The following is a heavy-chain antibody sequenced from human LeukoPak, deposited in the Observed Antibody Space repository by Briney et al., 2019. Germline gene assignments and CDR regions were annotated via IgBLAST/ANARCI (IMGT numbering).Heavy chain of an antibody. J-gene: IGHJ4*02. CDR1: GFTFSSYE. V-gene: IGHV3-48*03. Sequence: GGSLRLSCAASGFTFSSYEMNWVRQAPGKGLEWVSYITSSGSTIYYADSVKGRFTISRDNAKNSLYLQMNSLRADDTAIYYCVAGGDCNYWGQGTLVTVSS. CDR2: ITSSGSTI. CDR3: VAGGDCNY. D-gene: IGHD2-21*02.